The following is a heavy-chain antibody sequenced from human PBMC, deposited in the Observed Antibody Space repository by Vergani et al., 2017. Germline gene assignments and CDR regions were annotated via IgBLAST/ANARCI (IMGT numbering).Heavy chain of an antibody. J-gene: IGHJ4*02. V-gene: IGHV1-46*01. CDR3: AGVAGAHPPDC. CDR1: GYTFTSYY. D-gene: IGHD6-19*01. Sequence: QVQLVQSGAEVKKPGASVKVSCKASGYTFTSYYMQWVRPAHGQGLEWMGIINPSGGSTSYAQKCQGIVTMTRDTSTSTVYLELSSLRAEDTAVYYCAGVAGAHPPDCWDQGPLVTVSS. CDR2: INPSGGST.